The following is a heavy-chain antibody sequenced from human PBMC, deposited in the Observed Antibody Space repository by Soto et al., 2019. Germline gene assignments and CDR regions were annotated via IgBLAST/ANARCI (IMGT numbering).Heavy chain of an antibody. D-gene: IGHD4-17*01. CDR1: GGSISSGGYY. Sequence: QVQLQESGPGLVKPSQTLSLTCTVSGGSISSGGYYWSWIRQHPGKGLEWIGYIYYSGSTYYNPSLKSRVTISVDTSKNQFSLKLSSVTAADTAVYYCARSNRGRGTTVTRSLWFDPWGQGTLVTVSS. V-gene: IGHV4-31*03. CDR3: ARSNRGRGTTVTRSLWFDP. CDR2: IYYSGST. J-gene: IGHJ5*02.